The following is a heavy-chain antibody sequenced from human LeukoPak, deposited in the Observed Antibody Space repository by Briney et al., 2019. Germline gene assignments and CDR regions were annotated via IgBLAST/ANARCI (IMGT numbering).Heavy chain of an antibody. V-gene: IGHV1-2*02. J-gene: IGHJ4*02. D-gene: IGHD3-22*01. CDR2: INPNSGGT. Sequence: GASVKVSCKASGYTFTGYYIHWVRQAPGQGLEWMGWINPNSGGTNYAQKFLGRVTMTRDTSISTAYMQLRRLRSDDRAVYYCARGPPTIVVVITTGDFYSWGQGTLVTVSS. CDR3: ARGPPTIVVVITTGDFYS. CDR1: GYTFTGYY.